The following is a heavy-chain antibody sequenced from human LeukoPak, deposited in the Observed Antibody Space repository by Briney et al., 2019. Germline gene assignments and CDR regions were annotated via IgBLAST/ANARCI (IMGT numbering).Heavy chain of an antibody. CDR2: IWYDGSYK. D-gene: IGHD3-10*01. V-gene: IGHV3-33*06. Sequence: GRSLRLSCAASGFTFSSYGMHWVRQAPGKGLEWVAVIWYDGSYKHYADSVKGRFTISRDNSKNTLYLQMNSLRAEDTAVYYCAKDRGYYGSGGDYWGQGTLVTVSS. J-gene: IGHJ4*02. CDR3: AKDRGYYGSGGDY. CDR1: GFTFSSYG.